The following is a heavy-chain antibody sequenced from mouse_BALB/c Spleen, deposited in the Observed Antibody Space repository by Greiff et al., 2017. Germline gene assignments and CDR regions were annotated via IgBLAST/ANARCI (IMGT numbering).Heavy chain of an antibody. CDR1: GYSITSGYY. Sequence: EVQLQQSGPGLVKPSQSLSLTCSVTGYSITSGYYWNWIRQFPGNKLEWMGYISYDGSNNYNPSLKNRISITRDTSKNQFFLKLNSVTTEDTATYYCARGAWVPWFAYWGQGTLVTVSA. CDR2: ISYDGSN. CDR3: ARGAWVPWFAY. J-gene: IGHJ3*01. D-gene: IGHD4-1*01. V-gene: IGHV3-6*02.